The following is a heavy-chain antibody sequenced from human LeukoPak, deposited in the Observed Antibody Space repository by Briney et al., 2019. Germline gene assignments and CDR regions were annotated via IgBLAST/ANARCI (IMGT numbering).Heavy chain of an antibody. J-gene: IGHJ4*02. D-gene: IGHD3-22*01. CDR1: GFTFSSYW. CDR2: INSDGSST. V-gene: IGHV3-74*01. Sequence: GGSLRLSCAASGFTFSSYWMHWVRQAPGKGLVWVSRINSDGSSTSYADSVKGRFTISRDNAKNTLYLQMNSLGAEDTAVYYCARRYYYDSSGYYSLAFDYWGQGTLVTVSS. CDR3: ARRYYYDSSGYYSLAFDY.